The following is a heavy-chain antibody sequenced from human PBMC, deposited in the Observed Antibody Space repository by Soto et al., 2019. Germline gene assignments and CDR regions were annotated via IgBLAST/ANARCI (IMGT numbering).Heavy chain of an antibody. CDR2: TYYRSKWIS. D-gene: IGHD1-26*01. CDR3: ARDPPDFNSGFDF. J-gene: IGHJ4*02. Sequence: SQTLSLTCAISMDSVSNNRATWNWIRQSLSGGLEWLGRTYYRSKWISDYAMSVKGRISINPDTSKNLVSLHLNFVTPEDTAVYYCARDPPDFNSGFDFWGQGTPVTVSS. V-gene: IGHV6-1*01. CDR1: MDSVSNNRAT.